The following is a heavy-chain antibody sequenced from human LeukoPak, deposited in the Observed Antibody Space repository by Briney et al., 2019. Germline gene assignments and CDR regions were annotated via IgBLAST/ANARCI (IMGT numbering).Heavy chain of an antibody. J-gene: IGHJ4*02. CDR3: ARLDGYKGGYYFDY. D-gene: IGHD5-24*01. Sequence: SEILSLTCTVSGGSISSDSYYWAWIRQPPGKGLEWIASIYYSGSTYYNPSLKSRVTISVDTSRNQFSLKLSSVTAADTAVYYCARLDGYKGGYYFDYWGQGTLVTVSS. V-gene: IGHV4-39*01. CDR1: GGSISSDSYY. CDR2: IYYSGST.